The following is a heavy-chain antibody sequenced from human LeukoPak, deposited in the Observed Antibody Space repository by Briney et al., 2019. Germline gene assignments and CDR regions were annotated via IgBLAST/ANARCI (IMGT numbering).Heavy chain of an antibody. CDR3: AREPYSSSSIDY. D-gene: IGHD6-6*01. CDR2: INTYGSGT. V-gene: IGHV3-74*01. Sequence: PGGSLRLSCAASGFTFSSYWMHWVRQAPGKGLVWVSRINTYGSGTSYADSVKGRFTISRDNAKNTLYLQMNSLRAEDTAVYYCAREPYSSSSIDYWGQGTLVTVSS. CDR1: GFTFSSYW. J-gene: IGHJ4*02.